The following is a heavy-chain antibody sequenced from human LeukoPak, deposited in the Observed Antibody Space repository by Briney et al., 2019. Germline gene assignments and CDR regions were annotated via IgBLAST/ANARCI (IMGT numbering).Heavy chain of an antibody. D-gene: IGHD3-3*01. CDR2: TYNSQPT. CDR3: ARHGLAYYDFWSGYYLDYFDY. CDR1: RGSLLSSGYY. J-gene: IGHJ4*02. V-gene: IGHV4-39*01. Sequence: PPETLSLTSIVSRGSLLSSGYYWGGTRHPPGKELEWIGVTYNSQPTYYSHSLKSRATISVHTSNTQFSLKLSSVTAADTAVYYCARHGLAYYDFWSGYYLDYFDYWGQGTLLTVSS.